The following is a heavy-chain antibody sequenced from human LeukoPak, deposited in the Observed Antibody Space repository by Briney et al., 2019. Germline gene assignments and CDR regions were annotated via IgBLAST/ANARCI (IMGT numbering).Heavy chain of an antibody. CDR1: GGSISSYY. J-gene: IGHJ6*02. D-gene: IGHD1-14*01. CDR3: ARGQPRTGYGMDV. Sequence: KPSETLSLTCTVSGGSISSYYWSWIRQPPGKGLEWIGYIYYSGSTNYNPSLKSRVTISVDTSKNQFSLKLSSVTAADTAVYYCARGQPRTGYGMDVWGQGTTVTVSS. CDR2: IYYSGST. V-gene: IGHV4-59*01.